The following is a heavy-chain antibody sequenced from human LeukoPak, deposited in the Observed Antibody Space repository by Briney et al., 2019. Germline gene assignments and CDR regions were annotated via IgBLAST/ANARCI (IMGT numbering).Heavy chain of an antibody. CDR2: IHYDGSNN. CDR3: ARGKSNYGDYVDY. Sequence: GGSLRLSCAASGFTFSSYAMHWVRQAPGKGLEWVAFIHYDGSNNYYADSVKGRFTISRDNSKNTLYLQMNTLRADDTAVYYCARGKSNYGDYVDYWGQGTLVTVSS. CDR1: GFTFSSYA. D-gene: IGHD4-17*01. V-gene: IGHV3-30*02. J-gene: IGHJ4*02.